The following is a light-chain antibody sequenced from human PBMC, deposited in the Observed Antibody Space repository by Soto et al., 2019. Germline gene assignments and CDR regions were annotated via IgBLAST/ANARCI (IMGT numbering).Light chain of an antibody. CDR1: QSVSSHY. V-gene: IGKV3-20*01. Sequence: EIVLTQSPGTLSLSPGERATLSWRASQSVSSHYLAWYQQKAGQAPGLLIYGASSRAAGIPDRCSGSGSGTDFTLTISRLEPEEFAVYYCQQYGGSPTFGQGTKLEIQ. J-gene: IGKJ2*01. CDR2: GAS. CDR3: QQYGGSPT.